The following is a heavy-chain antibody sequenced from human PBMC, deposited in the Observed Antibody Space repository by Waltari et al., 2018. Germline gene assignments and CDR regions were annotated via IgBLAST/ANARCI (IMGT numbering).Heavy chain of an antibody. Sequence: VQLVQSGAGGKKPGSSVKVYCKASGGTFSSDAISWVRQAPGKGLEWISSISGSGGSTYYADSVKGRFTISRDNAKNSLYLQMNSLRAEDTAVYYCARDAYNWNDCFDYWGQGTLVTVSS. CDR3: ARDAYNWNDCFDY. CDR1: GGTFSSDA. V-gene: IGHV3-23*04. J-gene: IGHJ4*02. D-gene: IGHD1-20*01. CDR2: ISGSGGST.